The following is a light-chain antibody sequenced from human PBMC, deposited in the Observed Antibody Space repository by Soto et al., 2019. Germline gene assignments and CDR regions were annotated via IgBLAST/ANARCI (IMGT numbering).Light chain of an antibody. V-gene: IGLV1-44*01. J-gene: IGLJ1*01. CDR2: SNN. Sequence: QSVLTQPPSESGTPGQRVTISCSGSSSNIGSNTVNWYQQLPGTAPKLLIYSNNQRPSGVPDRFSGSKSGTSASLAISGLQSEDEADYYCAAWDDSLNGPTVFGTGTKLTVL. CDR3: AAWDDSLNGPTV. CDR1: SSNIGSNT.